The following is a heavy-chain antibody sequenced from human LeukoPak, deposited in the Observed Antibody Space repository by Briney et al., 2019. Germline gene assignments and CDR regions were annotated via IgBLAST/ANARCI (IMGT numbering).Heavy chain of an antibody. V-gene: IGHV3-23*01. CDR2: TAGSGISK. Sequence: PGGSLRLSCVASGFPFSSYGMHWVRQAPGRGLEWASSTAGSGISKDYADSVKGRFTISKDKSKNTLYLQMDNLRAEDTGVYFCARLPTFYYDSSGYHYDYWGQGTLVTVSS. D-gene: IGHD3-22*01. J-gene: IGHJ4*02. CDR3: ARLPTFYYDSSGYHYDY. CDR1: GFPFSSYG.